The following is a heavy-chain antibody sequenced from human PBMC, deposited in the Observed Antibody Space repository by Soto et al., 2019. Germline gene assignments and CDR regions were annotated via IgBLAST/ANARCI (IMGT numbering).Heavy chain of an antibody. CDR1: GYTFTSYG. CDR3: ARLKAYGQGYYYDYGMDV. D-gene: IGHD4-17*01. J-gene: IGHJ6*02. CDR2: ISAYNGNT. V-gene: IGHV1-18*01. Sequence: QVQLVQSGAEVKKPGASVKVSCKASGYTFTSYGISWVRQAPGQGLEWMGWISAYNGNTNYAQKLQGRVTMNTDTATSTAYKEQTSLRSDDTAVYYCARLKAYGQGYYYDYGMDVWVQGTTVTVSS.